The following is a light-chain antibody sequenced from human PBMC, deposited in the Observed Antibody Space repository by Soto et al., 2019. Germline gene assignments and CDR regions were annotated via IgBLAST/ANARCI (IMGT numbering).Light chain of an antibody. Sequence: QPVLTQPASVSGSPGQSITISCTGTSSDVGSYNLVSWYQQHPGKAPKLMIYEVSKRPSGVSNRFSGSKSGNTASLTISGLQAEDEADYYCCSYAGSRVFGGGTKVTVL. CDR1: SSDVGSYNL. V-gene: IGLV2-23*02. J-gene: IGLJ2*01. CDR3: CSYAGSRV. CDR2: EVS.